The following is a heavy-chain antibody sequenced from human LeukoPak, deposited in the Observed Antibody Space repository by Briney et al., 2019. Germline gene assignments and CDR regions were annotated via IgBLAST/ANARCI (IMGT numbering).Heavy chain of an antibody. D-gene: IGHD6-19*01. J-gene: IGHJ5*01. CDR3: ARDRAVAVWFDA. V-gene: IGHV4-61*02. CDR1: GDSVNSGSYY. CDR2: IYALATT. Sequence: TPSQTLSLTCTVSGDSVNSGSYYWSWLRQPAGKEPEWIRRIYALATTNYNPSLKSRVAISVDTSKNQSSLKLSSVTAADTAVYYCARDRAVAVWFDAWGHGILVTSAS.